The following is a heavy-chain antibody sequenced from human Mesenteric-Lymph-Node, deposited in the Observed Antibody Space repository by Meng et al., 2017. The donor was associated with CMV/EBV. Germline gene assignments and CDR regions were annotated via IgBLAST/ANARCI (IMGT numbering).Heavy chain of an antibody. Sequence: ASGSTFTSYDINWVRQATGQGLEWMGWMNPNSSNTGYAQKFQGRVTITRNTSISTAYMELSSLRSEDTAVYYCARAGNRDGYNQFDYWGQGTLVTVSS. CDR1: GSTFTSYD. V-gene: IGHV1-8*03. D-gene: IGHD5-24*01. CDR2: MNPNSSNT. J-gene: IGHJ4*02. CDR3: ARAGNRDGYNQFDY.